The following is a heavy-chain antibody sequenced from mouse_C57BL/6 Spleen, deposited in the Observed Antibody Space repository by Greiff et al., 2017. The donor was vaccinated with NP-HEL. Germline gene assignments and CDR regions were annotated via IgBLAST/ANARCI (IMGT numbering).Heavy chain of an antibody. V-gene: IGHV5-12*01. CDR3: ARRGRDGKFDD. J-gene: IGHJ2*01. D-gene: IGHD1-2*01. Sequence: DVHLVESGGGLVQPGGSLKLSCAASGFTFSDYYMYWVRQTPEKRLEWVAYISNGGGSTYYPDTVKGRFTISRDNAKNTLYLQMSRLKSEDTAMYYCARRGRDGKFDDWGQGTTLTVSS. CDR2: ISNGGGST. CDR1: GFTFSDYY.